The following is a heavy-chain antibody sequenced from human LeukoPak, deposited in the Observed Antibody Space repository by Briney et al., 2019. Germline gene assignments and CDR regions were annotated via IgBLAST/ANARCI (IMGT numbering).Heavy chain of an antibody. Sequence: ASVKVSCKASGYTFTDYYMHWVQQAPGKGLEWMGLVDPEDGETIYAEKFQGRVTITADTSTDTAYMELSSLRSEDTAVYYCATSEYSSGWYATDYWGQGTLVTVS. CDR3: ATSEYSSGWYATDY. V-gene: IGHV1-69-2*01. J-gene: IGHJ4*02. CDR2: VDPEDGET. CDR1: GYTFTDYY. D-gene: IGHD6-19*01.